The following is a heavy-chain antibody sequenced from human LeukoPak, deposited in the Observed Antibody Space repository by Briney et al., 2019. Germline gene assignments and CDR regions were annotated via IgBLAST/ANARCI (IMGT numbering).Heavy chain of an antibody. Sequence: GGSLRLSCAASGFTFSSYAMHWVRQAPGKGLEWVAVISYDGSNKYYADSVKGRFTISRDNSKNTLYLQMNSLRAEDTAVYYCARDPTTMIVVGLPDYWGQGTLVTVSS. V-gene: IGHV3-30-3*01. CDR2: ISYDGSNK. CDR1: GFTFSSYA. J-gene: IGHJ4*02. CDR3: ARDPTTMIVVGLPDY. D-gene: IGHD3-22*01.